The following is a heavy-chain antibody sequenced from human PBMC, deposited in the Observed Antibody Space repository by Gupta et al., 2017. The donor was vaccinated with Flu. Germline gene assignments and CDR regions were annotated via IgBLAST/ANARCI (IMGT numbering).Heavy chain of an antibody. Sequence: GLEWIGYIYHIGSTSYNPSLRSRVTISLYRSKNQFSLKLSSVTAADTAVYYCARVPVYHDSSGYYYYYYMDVWGRGTTVTVSS. CDR3: ARVPVYHDSSGYYYYYYMDV. J-gene: IGHJ6*03. CDR2: IYHIGST. V-gene: IGHV4-30-2*01. D-gene: IGHD3-22*01.